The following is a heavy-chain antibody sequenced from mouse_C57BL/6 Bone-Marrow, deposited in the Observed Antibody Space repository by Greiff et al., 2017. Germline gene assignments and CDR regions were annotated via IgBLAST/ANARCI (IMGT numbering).Heavy chain of an antibody. D-gene: IGHD2-5*01. Sequence: QVQLQQSGAELARPGASVKLSCKASGYTFTSYGISWVKQRTGQGLEWIGEIYPRSGNTYYNEKFKGKATLTADKSSSTAYMELRSLTSEDSAVYFCARRNAYSYYSNPWFAYWGQGTLVTVSA. J-gene: IGHJ3*01. CDR1: GYTFTSYG. CDR3: ARRNAYSYYSNPWFAY. CDR2: IYPRSGNT. V-gene: IGHV1-81*01.